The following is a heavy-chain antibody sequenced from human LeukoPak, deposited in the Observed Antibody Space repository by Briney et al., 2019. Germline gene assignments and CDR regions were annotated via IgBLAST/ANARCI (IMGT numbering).Heavy chain of an antibody. CDR2: INPSSGGT. CDR1: GYSFTGYY. D-gene: IGHD1-1*01. Sequence: ASVKVSCKTSGYSFTGYYIHWVRQAPGQGLEWMGSINPSSGGTNYAQKFLGRVTMTRDTSVTTAYMELGSLRSDDTAIYYCARILGTTDPFDYWGQGTLVTVSS. J-gene: IGHJ4*02. CDR3: ARILGTTDPFDY. V-gene: IGHV1-2*02.